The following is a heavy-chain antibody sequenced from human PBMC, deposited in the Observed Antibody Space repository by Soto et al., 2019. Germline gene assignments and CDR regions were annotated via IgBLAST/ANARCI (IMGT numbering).Heavy chain of an antibody. CDR3: ARTPGCRSLDV. Sequence: VQVQESGPGLVKPSETLSLTATVSGASISNTGFYWSWIRQPPGKGLEWIGYIYSSGSTTYNSSLMSRITIPLNTSETQVSLILTSVTAADTAIYYCARTPGCRSLDVWGHGTMVSVSS. J-gene: IGHJ3*01. CDR2: IYSSGST. CDR1: GASISNTGFY. V-gene: IGHV4-61*08. D-gene: IGHD3-9*01.